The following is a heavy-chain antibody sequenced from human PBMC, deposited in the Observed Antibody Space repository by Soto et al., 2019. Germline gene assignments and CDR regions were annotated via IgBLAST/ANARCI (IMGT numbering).Heavy chain of an antibody. Sequence: PGGSLRLSCAASGFTFSSYGMHWVRQAPGKGLEWVAVISYDGSNKYYADSVKGRFTISRDNSKNTLYLQMNSLRAEDTAVYYCAKVWSIAVDYYYYGMDVWGHGTTVTVSS. CDR1: GFTFSSYG. CDR2: ISYDGSNK. V-gene: IGHV3-30*18. CDR3: AKVWSIAVDYYYYGMDV. J-gene: IGHJ6*02. D-gene: IGHD6-6*01.